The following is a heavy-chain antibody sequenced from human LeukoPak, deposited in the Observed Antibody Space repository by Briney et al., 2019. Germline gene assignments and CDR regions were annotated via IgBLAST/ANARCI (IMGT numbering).Heavy chain of an antibody. CDR1: GGSISSSSYY. D-gene: IGHD3-22*01. CDR3: AREERITMIVGVNWFDP. Sequence: MSSETLSLTCTVSGGSISSSSYYWGWIRQPPGKGLEWIGSIYYSGSTYYNPSLKSRVTISVDTPKNQFSLKLSSVTAADTAVYYCAREERITMIVGVNWFDPWGQGTLVTVSS. CDR2: IYYSGST. V-gene: IGHV4-39*02. J-gene: IGHJ5*02.